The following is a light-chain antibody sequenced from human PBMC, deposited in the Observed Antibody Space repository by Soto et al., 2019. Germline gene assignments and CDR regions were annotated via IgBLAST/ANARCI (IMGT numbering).Light chain of an antibody. CDR1: QSISRF. J-gene: IGKJ2*01. V-gene: IGKV1-39*01. Sequence: DIQMTQSPSSLSASVGDRVTITCRASQSISRFLNWYQHKPGKAPGLLMFAASNLESGVPSRFSGSGSGTEFTLTISSLQAEDFATYYCEQTDSTTHTFGQGTKVEIK. CDR3: EQTDSTTHT. CDR2: AAS.